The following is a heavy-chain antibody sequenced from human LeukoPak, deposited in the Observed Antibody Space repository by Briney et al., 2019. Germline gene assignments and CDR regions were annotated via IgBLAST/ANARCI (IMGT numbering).Heavy chain of an antibody. CDR1: GFTFSSYS. V-gene: IGHV3-21*01. CDR2: ISSTSSYI. CDR3: ARVVGYYYYMDA. Sequence: GGSLRLSCAASGFTFSSYSINWVRQAPGKGLGWVSSISSTSSYIYYADSVKGRFTISRDNTKNSLYLQMNSLRAEDTAVYYCARVVGYYYYMDAWGKGTTVTVSS. J-gene: IGHJ6*03. D-gene: IGHD1-26*01.